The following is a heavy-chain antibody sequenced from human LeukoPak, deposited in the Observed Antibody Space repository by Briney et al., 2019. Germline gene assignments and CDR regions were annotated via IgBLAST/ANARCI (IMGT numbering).Heavy chain of an antibody. CDR3: ARAWSRVDPFDM. CDR1: GFTFSDYG. J-gene: IGHJ3*02. V-gene: IGHV3-21*01. Sequence: GGSLRLSCAASGFTFSDYGMSWVRQAPGKGLEWVSSISTTSSYIYYADSMKGRFTISRDNANNSLYLEMNNLSAEDTAVYYCARAWSRVDPFDMWGQGTMVTVSS. D-gene: IGHD2-8*02. CDR2: ISTTSSYI.